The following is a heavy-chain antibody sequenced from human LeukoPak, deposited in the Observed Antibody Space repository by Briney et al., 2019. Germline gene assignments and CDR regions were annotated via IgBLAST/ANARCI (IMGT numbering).Heavy chain of an antibody. CDR1: GFTFSSYW. CDR2: IKQDGSEK. Sequence: PGGSLRLSCAASGFTFSSYWMSWVRQAPGKGLEWVANIKQDGSEKYYVDSVKGRFTISRDNAKNSLYLQMNSLRAEDTAVYYCARGGAARHYYYYYYMDVWGKGTTVTVSS. V-gene: IGHV3-7*01. D-gene: IGHD6-6*01. J-gene: IGHJ6*03. CDR3: ARGGAARHYYYYYYMDV.